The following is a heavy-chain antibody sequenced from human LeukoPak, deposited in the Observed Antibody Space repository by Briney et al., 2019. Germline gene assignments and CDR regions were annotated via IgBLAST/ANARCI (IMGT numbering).Heavy chain of an antibody. D-gene: IGHD2-15*01. CDR2: ISYDGSNK. CDR3: AKDGAYCSCGTCYYNWFDP. V-gene: IGHV3-30*18. J-gene: IGHJ5*02. Sequence: PGRSLRLFCAASGFTFSSYGMHWVRQAPGKGLEWVAVISYDGSNKYYADSVKGRFTISRDNSKNTLYLQMNSLRAEDTAVYYCAKDGAYCSCGTCYYNWFDPWGQGTLVTVPS. CDR1: GFTFSSYG.